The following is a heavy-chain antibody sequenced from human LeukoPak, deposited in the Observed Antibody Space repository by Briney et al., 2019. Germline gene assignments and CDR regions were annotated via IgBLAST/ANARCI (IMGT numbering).Heavy chain of an antibody. J-gene: IGHJ4*02. CDR1: GYTFTNYG. V-gene: IGHV1-18*01. D-gene: IGHD3-22*01. CDR3: ARDYYDSSGRLDY. CDR2: VSAHNANT. Sequence: ASVKVSCKASGYTFTNYGITWVRQAPGQGLEWMGWVSAHNANTTYALKFQGRVTMTTDASTSTAYMELRCLSSADTSVYFCARDYYDSSGRLDYWGQGTLVIVSS.